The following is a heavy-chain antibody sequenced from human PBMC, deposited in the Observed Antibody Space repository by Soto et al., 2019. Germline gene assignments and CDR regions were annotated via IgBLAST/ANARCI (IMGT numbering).Heavy chain of an antibody. CDR1: GFTFSIFV. CDR2: IWYDGSNK. J-gene: IGHJ6*02. Sequence: PGGSLRLSCAASGFTFSIFVMHWVRQAPGKGLEWVAAIWYDGSNKYYADSVKGRFTISRDNSRNTLYLQMNSLRAEDTAVYYCARDDIACREVATYGLDVWGQGAMVTVSS. CDR3: ARDDIACREVATYGLDV. V-gene: IGHV3-33*01. D-gene: IGHD5-12*01.